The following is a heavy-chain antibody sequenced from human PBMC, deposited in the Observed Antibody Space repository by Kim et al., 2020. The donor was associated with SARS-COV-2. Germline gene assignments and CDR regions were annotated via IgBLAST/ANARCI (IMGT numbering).Heavy chain of an antibody. CDR1: GASISTRNFY. V-gene: IGHV4-39*01. J-gene: IGHJ4*02. CDR2: IHYGGST. D-gene: IGHD3-10*01. Sequence: SETLSLTCSVSGASISTRNFYWGWVRQPPGKGPEWIGTIHYGGSTNYNPSLKSRVTISEDTSTNQFFLKLTSVTAADTAIYYCSKYRTTTMVDSWGQGT. CDR3: SKYRTTTMVDS.